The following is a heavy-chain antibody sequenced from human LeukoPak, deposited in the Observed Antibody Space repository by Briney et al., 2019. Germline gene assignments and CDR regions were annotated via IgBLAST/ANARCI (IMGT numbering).Heavy chain of an antibody. CDR3: ASSYGDSLYYFDY. CDR2: INHSGST. V-gene: IGHV4-34*01. Sequence: PSETLSLACAVYGGSFSGYYWSWIRQPPGKGLEWIGEINHSGSTNYNPSLKGRVTISVDTSKNQFSLKLSSVTAADTAVYYCASSYGDSLYYFDYWGQGTLVTVSS. CDR1: GGSFSGYY. D-gene: IGHD4-17*01. J-gene: IGHJ4*02.